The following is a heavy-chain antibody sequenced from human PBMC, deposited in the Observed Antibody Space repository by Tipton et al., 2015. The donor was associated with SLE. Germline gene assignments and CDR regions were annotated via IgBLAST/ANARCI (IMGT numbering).Heavy chain of an antibody. CDR3: ARDSRSWGFDY. D-gene: IGHD6-6*01. J-gene: IGHJ4*02. CDR2: IYYSGST. V-gene: IGHV4-31*03. CDR1: GGSISSGGYY. Sequence: TLSLTCTVSGGSISSGGYYWSWIRQHPGKGLEWIGYIYYSGSTYYNPSLKSRVTISVDTSKNQFSLKLSSVTAADPAVYYCARDSRSWGFDYWGQGTLVTVSS.